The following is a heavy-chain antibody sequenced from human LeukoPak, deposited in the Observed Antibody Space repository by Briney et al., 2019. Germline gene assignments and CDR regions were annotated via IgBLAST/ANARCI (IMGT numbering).Heavy chain of an antibody. CDR2: ISSSSSYT. CDR3: ARVQGYCSSTSCSLWDY. J-gene: IGHJ4*02. Sequence: GGSLRLSCAASGFTFSDYYMSWIRQAPGKGLEWVSYISSSSSYTNYADSVKGRFTISRDNAKNSLYLQMNSLRAEDTAVYYCARVQGYCSSTSCSLWDYWGQGTLVTVSS. CDR1: GFTFSDYY. D-gene: IGHD2-2*01. V-gene: IGHV3-11*06.